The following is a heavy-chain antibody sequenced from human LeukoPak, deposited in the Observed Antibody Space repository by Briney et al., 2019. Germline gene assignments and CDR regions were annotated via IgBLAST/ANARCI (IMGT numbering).Heavy chain of an antibody. CDR2: IYTSGST. V-gene: IGHV4-61*02. J-gene: IGHJ5*02. CDR1: GGSISSGSYY. CDR3: ARGGTRFDP. D-gene: IGHD2-2*01. Sequence: SQTLSPTCTVSGGSISSGSYYWSWIRQPAGKGLEWIGRIYTSGSTNYNPSLKSRVTISVDTSKNQFSLKLSSVTAADTAVYYCARGGTRFDPWDQGTLVTVSS.